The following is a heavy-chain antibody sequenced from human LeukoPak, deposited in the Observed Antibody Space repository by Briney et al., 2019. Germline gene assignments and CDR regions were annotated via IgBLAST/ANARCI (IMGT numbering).Heavy chain of an antibody. CDR1: GYTFTGYY. V-gene: IGHV1-2*02. CDR3: ARTRQYCGGDCFAYPFDY. J-gene: IGHJ4*02. Sequence: ASVKVSCKASGYTFTGYYMHWVRQAPGQGLEWMGWINPNSGGTNYAQKFQGRVTITADKSTSTAYMELSSLRSEDTAVYYCARTRQYCGGDCFAYPFDYWGQGTLVTVSS. D-gene: IGHD2-21*02. CDR2: INPNSGGT.